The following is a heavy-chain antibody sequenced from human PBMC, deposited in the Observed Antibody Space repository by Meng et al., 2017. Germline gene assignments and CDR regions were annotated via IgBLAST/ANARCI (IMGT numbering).Heavy chain of an antibody. V-gene: IGHV4-4*02. D-gene: IGHD3-10*01. Sequence: VPLPELGPGLGKPSGTLSLTCAVSGGSISSSNWWSWVRQPPGKGLEWIGEIYHSGSTNYNPSLKSRVTISVDKSKNQFSLKLSSVTAADTAVYYCARMSVLLWFGELFLNWGQGTLVTVSS. CDR2: IYHSGST. J-gene: IGHJ4*02. CDR3: ARMSVLLWFGELFLN. CDR1: GGSISSSNW.